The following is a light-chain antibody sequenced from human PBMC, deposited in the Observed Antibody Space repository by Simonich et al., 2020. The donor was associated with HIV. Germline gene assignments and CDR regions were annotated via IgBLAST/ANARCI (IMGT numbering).Light chain of an antibody. CDR1: QSFLYSSNNKNY. J-gene: IGKJ1*01. V-gene: IGKV4-1*01. Sequence: DIVMTQSPDSLAVSLGERATIKCKSSQSFLYSSNNKNYLAWYQQKPGQPPKLLIYWASARESGVPDRFIGSGSGTDFTLTISRLQAEDVAVYYCQQYYITPHTFGQGTKVEIK. CDR2: WAS. CDR3: QQYYITPHT.